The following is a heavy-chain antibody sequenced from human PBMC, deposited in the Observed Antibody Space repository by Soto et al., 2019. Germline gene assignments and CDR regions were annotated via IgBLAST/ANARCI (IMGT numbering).Heavy chain of an antibody. CDR2: INPGDSES. CDR3: ARRRYNNGWYTDY. J-gene: IGHJ4*02. D-gene: IGHD6-19*01. Sequence: GESLKISCKGSGYSFTSYWIGWVRQMPGKGLEWMGIINPGDSESRYSPSFQGQVTISGDKSISTAYLQWSSLKASDTAMYYCARRRYNNGWYTDYWGQGTLVTVSS. CDR1: GYSFTSYW. V-gene: IGHV5-51*01.